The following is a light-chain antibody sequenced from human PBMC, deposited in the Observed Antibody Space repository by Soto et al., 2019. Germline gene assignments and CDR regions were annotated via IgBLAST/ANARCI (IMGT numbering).Light chain of an antibody. Sequence: QSALTQPASVSGSPGQSITISCTGTSSDVGGFNYVSWYQQHPGKAPKLMIHEVSNRPSGVSNRFSGSKSGNTSSLTISGLQAEDEADYHCSSYTSSSTWVFGGATQLTVL. CDR3: SSYTSSSTWV. CDR1: SSDVGGFNY. CDR2: EVS. V-gene: IGLV2-14*01. J-gene: IGLJ3*02.